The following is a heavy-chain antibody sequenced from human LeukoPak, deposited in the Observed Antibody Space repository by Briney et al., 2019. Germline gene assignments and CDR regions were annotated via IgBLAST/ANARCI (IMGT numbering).Heavy chain of an antibody. D-gene: IGHD2-15*01. CDR1: GYTFTGYY. V-gene: IGHV1-2*04. CDR2: INPNSGGT. CDR3: ARALGYCSGGSCVRGGLNYYYGMDV. Sequence: ASVKVSCKASGYTFTGYYMHWVRQAPGQGLEWMGWINPNSGGTNYAQKFQGWVTMTRDTSISTAYMELSRLRSDDTAVYYCARALGYCSGGSCVRGGLNYYYGMDVWGQGTTVTVSS. J-gene: IGHJ6*02.